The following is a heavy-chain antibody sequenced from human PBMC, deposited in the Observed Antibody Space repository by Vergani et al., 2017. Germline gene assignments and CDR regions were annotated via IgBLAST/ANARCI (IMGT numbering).Heavy chain of an antibody. Sequence: EVQVVESGGGLVQPGGSLRLSCAASGFIFSDHYMDWVRQAPGKGLEWVGRISNNANDYTTQYAASVKGRFTISRDDSKSYLYLQMNSLQTGDTALYYCVRVKGSNWNDHLYDIWGQGTLVTVSS. J-gene: IGHJ3*02. CDR2: ISNNANDYTT. CDR3: VRVKGSNWNDHLYDI. D-gene: IGHD1-1*01. CDR1: GFIFSDHY. V-gene: IGHV3-72*01.